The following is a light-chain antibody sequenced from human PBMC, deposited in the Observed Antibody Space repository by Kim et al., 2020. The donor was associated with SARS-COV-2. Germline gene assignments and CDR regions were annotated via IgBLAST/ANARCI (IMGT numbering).Light chain of an antibody. Sequence: VSPGERASLSCRASQRSASNLAWYQQKPGQAPRLLIFGASTRATGIPARFSGRGSGTEFTLTISSLQSEDFAIYYCQQYNAWPPYTFGQGTKLEI. J-gene: IGKJ2*01. CDR3: QQYNAWPPYT. V-gene: IGKV3-15*01. CDR2: GAS. CDR1: QRSASN.